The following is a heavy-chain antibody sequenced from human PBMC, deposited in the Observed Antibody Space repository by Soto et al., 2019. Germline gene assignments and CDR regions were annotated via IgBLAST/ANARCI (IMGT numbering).Heavy chain of an antibody. CDR2: ISSSSSYT. J-gene: IGHJ3*02. D-gene: IGHD6-25*01. Sequence: PVGSLRLSCAASGFTFSDYYMSWIRQAPGKGLEWVSYISSSSSYTNYADSVKGRFTISRDNAKNSLYLQMNSLRAEDTAVYYCARVGPREDYDSSGHTGALDIWGQGTTVTVAS. CDR3: ARVGPREDYDSSGHTGALDI. V-gene: IGHV3-11*06. CDR1: GFTFSDYY.